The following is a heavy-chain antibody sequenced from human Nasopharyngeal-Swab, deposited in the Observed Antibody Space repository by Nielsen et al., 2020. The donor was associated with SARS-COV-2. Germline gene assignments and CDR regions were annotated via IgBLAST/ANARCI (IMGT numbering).Heavy chain of an antibody. J-gene: IGHJ4*02. CDR3: ARDRYSSE. CDR2: IKEDGSET. CDR1: GFTFSSYD. Sequence: GGSLRLSCAASGFTFSSYDMHWVRQAPGKGLEWVANIKEDGSETNYVESVKGRFTISRDNAKNSLYLQMNSLRAEDTAVYHCARDRYSSEWGQGSLVTVSS. D-gene: IGHD6-19*01. V-gene: IGHV3-7*01.